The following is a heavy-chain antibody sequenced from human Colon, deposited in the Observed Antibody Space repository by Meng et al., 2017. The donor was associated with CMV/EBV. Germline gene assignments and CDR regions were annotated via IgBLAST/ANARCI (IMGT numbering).Heavy chain of an antibody. CDR1: GFSISDYY. D-gene: IGHD2-15*01. V-gene: IGHV3-11*01. J-gene: IGHJ4*02. CDR2: IGGAAGVT. CDR3: ARGRRDIGFDS. Sequence: QVHLVESGGGSVKPGGSLRLSCAASGFSISDYYVSWIRQAPGKGLEWISYIGGAAGVTYYADSPKGRFTISRDNARQSLYLQMASLRVEDTAIYYCARGRRDIGFDSWGQGALVTVSS.